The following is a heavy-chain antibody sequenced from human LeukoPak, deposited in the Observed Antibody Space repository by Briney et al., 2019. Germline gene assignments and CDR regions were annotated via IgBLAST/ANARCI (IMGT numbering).Heavy chain of an antibody. CDR2: IIPIFGTA. Sequence: VASVKVSCKASGYTFTSYYMHWVRQAPGQGLEWMGGIIPIFGTANYAQKFQGRVTITADESTSTAYMELSSLRSEDTAVYYCARVSRPYSNPTLYFDYWGQGTLVTVSS. D-gene: IGHD4-11*01. CDR1: GYTFTSYY. CDR3: ARVSRPYSNPTLYFDY. V-gene: IGHV1-69*13. J-gene: IGHJ4*02.